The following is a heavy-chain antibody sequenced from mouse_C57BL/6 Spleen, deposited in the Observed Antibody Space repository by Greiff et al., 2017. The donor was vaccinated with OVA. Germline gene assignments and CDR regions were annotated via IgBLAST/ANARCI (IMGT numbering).Heavy chain of an antibody. V-gene: IGHV5-4*01. CDR2: ISDGGSYT. D-gene: IGHD3-2*02. J-gene: IGHJ3*01. CDR3: AREQTAQAWFAY. Sequence: EVKLVESGGGLVKPGGSLKLSCAASGFTFSSYAMSWVRQTPEKRLEWVATISDGGSYTYYPDNVKGRFTISRDNAKNNLYLQMSHLKSEDTAMYYCAREQTAQAWFAYWGQGTLVTVSA. CDR1: GFTFSSYA.